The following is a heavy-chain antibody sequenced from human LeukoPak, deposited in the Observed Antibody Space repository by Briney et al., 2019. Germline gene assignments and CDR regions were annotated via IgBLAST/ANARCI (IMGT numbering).Heavy chain of an antibody. V-gene: IGHV3-30-3*01. Sequence: GGSLRLSCAASGFNISSYAMHWVRQAPGKGLEWVAVISHDGSNKYFIDSVKGHFSISRDNAKNMLHLQMNSLSPEDTAVYFCARSSDWYREGFDYWGQGTLVTVSS. J-gene: IGHJ4*02. CDR2: ISHDGSNK. CDR3: ARSSDWYREGFDY. CDR1: GFNISSYA. D-gene: IGHD6-19*01.